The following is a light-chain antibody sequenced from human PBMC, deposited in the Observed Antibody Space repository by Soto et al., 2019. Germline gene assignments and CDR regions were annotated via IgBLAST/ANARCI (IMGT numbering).Light chain of an antibody. J-gene: IGKJ1*01. Sequence: DIQMTQSPSTLSGSVGDRVTITCRASQTISSWLAWYQQKPGKAPKLRIYKASTLKSGVPSRFSGSGSGTEFTLTLSSLQPDDFETYYYQHYNSYSEAFGQGTKVELK. V-gene: IGKV1-5*03. CDR2: KAS. CDR3: QHYNSYSEA. CDR1: QTISSW.